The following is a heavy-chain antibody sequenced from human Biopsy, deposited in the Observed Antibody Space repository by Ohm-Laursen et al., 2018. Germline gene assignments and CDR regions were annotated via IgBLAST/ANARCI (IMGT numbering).Heavy chain of an antibody. CDR2: IAYDGSNK. V-gene: IGHV3-30*07. CDR1: GFGMYA. D-gene: IGHD3-10*01. CDR3: ATSTMVRSSGHAFDI. Sequence: SLRLSCSASGFGMYAMHWVRQPPGKGLEWLAVIAYDGSNKYYAESVKGRFTISRDNSKNTLDLQMNSLRAEDTAVYYCATSTMVRSSGHAFDIWGQGTVVTVS. J-gene: IGHJ3*02.